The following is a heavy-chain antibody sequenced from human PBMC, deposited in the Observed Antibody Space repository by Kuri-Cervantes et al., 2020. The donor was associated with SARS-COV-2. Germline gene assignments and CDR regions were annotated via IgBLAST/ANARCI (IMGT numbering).Heavy chain of an antibody. CDR2: ISGSGGST. CDR1: GFTFSSYA. D-gene: IGHD2-15*01. V-gene: IGHV3-23*01. Sequence: GESLKISCAASGFTFSSYAMSWVRQAPGKGLEWVSAISGSGGSTYYADSVKGRFTISRDNSKNTLYLQMNSLRAEDTAVYYCARSFRYCSGGSCYDYYHGMDVWGQGTTVTVSS. J-gene: IGHJ6*02. CDR3: ARSFRYCSGGSCYDYYHGMDV.